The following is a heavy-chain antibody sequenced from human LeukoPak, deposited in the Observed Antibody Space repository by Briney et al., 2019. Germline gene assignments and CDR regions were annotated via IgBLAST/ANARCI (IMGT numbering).Heavy chain of an antibody. V-gene: IGHV4-61*01. J-gene: IGHJ6*03. CDR1: GGSLTSTSHY. Sequence: SETLSLTCTVSGGSLTSTSHYWDWVRQPPGKGLEWIGYIYYSGSTHYNPSLESRVTISVDTSKNQFSLKLSSVTAADTAVYYCGRTEESGYSFRYFGYYYYMDVWGKGTTVTVSS. D-gene: IGHD5-18*01. CDR3: GRTEESGYSFRYFGYYYYMDV. CDR2: IYYSGST.